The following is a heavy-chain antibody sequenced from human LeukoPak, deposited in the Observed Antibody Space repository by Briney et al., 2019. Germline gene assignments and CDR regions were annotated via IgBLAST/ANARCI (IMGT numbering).Heavy chain of an antibody. D-gene: IGHD4-17*01. V-gene: IGHV4-39*07. Sequence: SETLSLTCTVSGGSISSSSYYWGWIRQPPGKGLEWIGSIYYSGSTYYNPSLKSRVTISVDTSKNQFSLKLSSATAADTAVYFCAGDYGDYEGASDIWGKGTMVTVSS. CDR1: GGSISSSSYY. CDR2: IYYSGST. CDR3: AGDYGDYEGASDI. J-gene: IGHJ3*02.